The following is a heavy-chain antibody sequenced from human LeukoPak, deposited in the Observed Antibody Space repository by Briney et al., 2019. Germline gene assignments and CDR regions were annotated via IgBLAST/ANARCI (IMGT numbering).Heavy chain of an antibody. V-gene: IGHV1-18*01. CDR3: AGDLAFSGEAGY. CDR2: ISAYNGNT. Sequence: GASVKVSCKASVYTFTSYGISWVGQAPGHRLEWMGWISAYNGNTNYAQKPQGRATMTTDTSTSTAKMELRSLRSDDTAVYYCAGDLAFSGEAGYWGQGTLVTVSS. D-gene: IGHD3-16*01. J-gene: IGHJ4*02. CDR1: VYTFTSYG.